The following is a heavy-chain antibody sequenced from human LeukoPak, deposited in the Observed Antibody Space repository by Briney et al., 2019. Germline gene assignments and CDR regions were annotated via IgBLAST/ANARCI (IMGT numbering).Heavy chain of an antibody. CDR1: GYTFSTNP. D-gene: IGHD3-22*01. CDR3: VRGIDTTGYFNY. J-gene: IGHJ4*02. Sequence: ASVKVSCKASGYTFSTNPMNWVRQAPGQGLEWMGWINTNTGSPTYAQGLTGRFDFSLDTSVSTAFLQINSLKAEDTALYYCVRGIDTTGYFNYWGQGTLVTVSS. CDR2: INTNTGSP. V-gene: IGHV7-4-1*02.